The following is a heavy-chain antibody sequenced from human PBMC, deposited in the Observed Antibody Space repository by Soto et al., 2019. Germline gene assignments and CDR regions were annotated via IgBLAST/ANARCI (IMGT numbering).Heavy chain of an antibody. V-gene: IGHV5-51*01. J-gene: IGHJ4*02. CDR1: GYSFTSYW. D-gene: IGHD3-22*01. CDR2: IYPGDSDT. CDR3: ARPPDYYDSSGYYSYFDY. Sequence: PGESLKISCKGSGYSFTSYWIGWVRQMPGKGLEWMGIIYPGDSDTRYSPSFQGQVTISADKSISTAYLQWSSLKASDTAMYYCARPPDYYDSSGYYSYFDYWGQGTLVTVSS.